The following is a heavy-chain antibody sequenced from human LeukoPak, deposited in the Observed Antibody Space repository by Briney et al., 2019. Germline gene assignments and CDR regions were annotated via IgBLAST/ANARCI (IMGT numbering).Heavy chain of an antibody. CDR1: GLTFSNYP. J-gene: IGHJ4*02. D-gene: IGHD3-3*01. V-gene: IGHV3-23*01. Sequence: GGSLRLSCEASGLTFSNYPMSWVRQAPGRGLEWVSVISESGDVTHYADAMKGRFTISRDNAKNTLNLQMNSLRAEDTAIHYCARDQYDTWSRRGNFDSWGQGTLVIVSS. CDR2: ISESGDVT. CDR3: ARDQYDTWSRRGNFDS.